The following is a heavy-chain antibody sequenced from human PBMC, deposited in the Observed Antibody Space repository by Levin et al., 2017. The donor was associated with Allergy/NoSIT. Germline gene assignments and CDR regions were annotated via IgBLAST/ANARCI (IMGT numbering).Heavy chain of an antibody. D-gene: IGHD5-18*01. CDR3: ASGGGYSYGVDAFDI. Sequence: PGGSLRLSCAASGFTFSSYEMNWVRQAPGKGLEWVSYISSSGSTIYYADSVKGRFTISRDNAKNSLYLQMNSLRAEDTAVYYCASGGGYSYGVDAFDIWGQGTMVTVSS. CDR1: GFTFSSYE. CDR2: ISSSGSTI. J-gene: IGHJ3*02. V-gene: IGHV3-48*03.